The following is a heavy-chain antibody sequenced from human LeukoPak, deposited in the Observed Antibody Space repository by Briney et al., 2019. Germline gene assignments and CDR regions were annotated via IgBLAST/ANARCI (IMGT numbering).Heavy chain of an antibody. J-gene: IGHJ4*02. D-gene: IGHD1-1*01. CDR1: FSSYA. V-gene: IGHV3-30-3*01. Sequence: FSSYAMXWVRQAXGXXVDWVAVISYDASNKYYEDSVKGRFTISRDNSKNTLYLQMNSLRVEDTAVYYCVRDGQELAFDKWGQGTLVTVSS. CDR3: VRDGQELAFDK. CDR2: ISYDASNK.